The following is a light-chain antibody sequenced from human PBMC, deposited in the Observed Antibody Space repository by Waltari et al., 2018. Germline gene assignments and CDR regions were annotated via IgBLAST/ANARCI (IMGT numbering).Light chain of an antibody. Sequence: DIVMTQSPDSLAVSLGERATINCKSSQSVLYSSNNKNYLAWYQQKPGQPPKLLIYWASTRESGVPDRFSGSGSGTDFTLTISSLQPEDSATYYCQQSYSLPRTFGGGTKEEIK. J-gene: IGKJ4*01. CDR1: QSVLYSSNNKNY. CDR2: WAS. CDR3: QQSYSLPRT. V-gene: IGKV4-1*01.